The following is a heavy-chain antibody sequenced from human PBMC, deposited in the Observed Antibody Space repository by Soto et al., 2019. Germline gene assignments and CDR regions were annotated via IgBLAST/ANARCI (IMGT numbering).Heavy chain of an antibody. CDR2: IYYSGST. CDR3: ATAQGSGSSSPPPLDF. D-gene: IGHD1-26*01. J-gene: IGHJ4*02. Sequence: SETLSLTCTVSGGSISSYYWSWIRQPPGKGLEWIGYIYYSGSTNYNPSLKSRVSISVDTSKNQFSLQLSSVTAADTAVFYCATAQGSGSSSPPPLDFWGQGTLVTVSS. V-gene: IGHV4-59*01. CDR1: GGSISSYY.